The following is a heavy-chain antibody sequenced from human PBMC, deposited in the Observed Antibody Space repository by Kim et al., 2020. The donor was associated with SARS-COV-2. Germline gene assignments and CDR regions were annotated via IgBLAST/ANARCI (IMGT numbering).Heavy chain of an antibody. J-gene: IGHJ4*02. CDR3: AGEYYGSGRCYDY. Sequence: AQKFQGRVTMTRDTSTSTVYMELSSLRSEDTPVYYCAGEYYGSGRCYDYWGQGKLVTVSS. V-gene: IGHV1-46*01. D-gene: IGHD3-10*01.